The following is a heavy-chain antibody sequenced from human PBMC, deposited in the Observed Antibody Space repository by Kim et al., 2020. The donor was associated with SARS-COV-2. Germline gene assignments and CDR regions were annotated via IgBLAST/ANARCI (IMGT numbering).Heavy chain of an antibody. J-gene: IGHJ5*02. CDR1: GGTFSSYA. V-gene: IGHV1-69*13. CDR2: IIPIFGTA. CDR3: AREGMAGGWFDP. Sequence: SVKVSCKASGGTFSSYAISWVRQAPGQGLEWMGGIIPIFGTANYAQKFQGRVTITADESTSTAYMELSSLRSEDTAVYYCAREGMAGGWFDPWGQGTLVTVSS.